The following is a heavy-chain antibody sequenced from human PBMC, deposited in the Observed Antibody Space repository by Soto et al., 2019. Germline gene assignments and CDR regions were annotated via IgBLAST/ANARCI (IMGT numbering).Heavy chain of an antibody. V-gene: IGHV3-9*01. CDR1: GFTFSKYA. Sequence: GGSLRLSCAGSGFTFSKYAMTWVRQAPGKGLEWVSGISWNSGSIGYADSVKGRFTISRDNAKNSLYLQMNSLRAEDTALYYCAKDFEAARVSYGMDVWGQGTTVTVSS. D-gene: IGHD6-6*01. CDR2: ISWNSGSI. CDR3: AKDFEAARVSYGMDV. J-gene: IGHJ6*02.